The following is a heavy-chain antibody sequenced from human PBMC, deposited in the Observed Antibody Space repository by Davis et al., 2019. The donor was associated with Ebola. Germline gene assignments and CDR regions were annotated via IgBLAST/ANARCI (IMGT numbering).Heavy chain of an antibody. Sequence: PSETLSLTCTVSGGAISSYYWTWIRQPAGKGLEWIGRIYTSGTTNYKPSLKSRVSMSVDTSKNQFSLKLSSVTAADPAVYYCAREKDYYYNGLDVWGQGTTVTVSS. J-gene: IGHJ6*02. CDR2: IYTSGTT. CDR1: GGAISSYY. V-gene: IGHV4-4*07. CDR3: AREKDYYYNGLDV.